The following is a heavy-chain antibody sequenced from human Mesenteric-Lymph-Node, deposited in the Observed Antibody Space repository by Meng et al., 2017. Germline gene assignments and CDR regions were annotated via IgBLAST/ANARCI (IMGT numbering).Heavy chain of an antibody. CDR3: AADTHDYGDYRGRWYYYYGMDV. J-gene: IGHJ6*02. V-gene: IGHV1-8*01. Sequence: ASVKVSCKASGYTFTSYDINWVRQATGQGLEWMGWMNPNSGNTGYAQKFQGRVTMTRNTSISTAYMELSSLRSEDTAVYYCAADTHDYGDYRGRWYYYYGMDVWGQGTTVAVSS. CDR2: MNPNSGNT. CDR1: GYTFTSYD. D-gene: IGHD4-17*01.